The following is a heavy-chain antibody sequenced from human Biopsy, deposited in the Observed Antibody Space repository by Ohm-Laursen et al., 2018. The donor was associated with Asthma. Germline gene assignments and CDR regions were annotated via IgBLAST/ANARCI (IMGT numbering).Heavy chain of an antibody. CDR3: AKRRGYSGHDNDY. CDR1: GFMFRSFG. D-gene: IGHD5-12*01. J-gene: IGHJ4*02. V-gene: IGHV3-30*18. Sequence: SLGLSCAASGFMFRSFGMHWVRQAPGKGLEWVAVISYDGNHKFYEDSVKGRFTISRDNSKNTLYLQMHSLRTEDTAVYYWAKRRGYSGHDNDYWGQGTLVIVSS. CDR2: ISYDGNHK.